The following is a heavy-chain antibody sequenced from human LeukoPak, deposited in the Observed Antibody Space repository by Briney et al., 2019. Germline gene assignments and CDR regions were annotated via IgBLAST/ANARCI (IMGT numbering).Heavy chain of an antibody. V-gene: IGHV4-38-2*01. J-gene: IGHJ4*02. CDR3: ARFGYYYDSSGYYEKYYFDY. CDR2: IYHSGNT. D-gene: IGHD3-22*01. CDR1: GYSISSGYY. Sequence: PLETLSLTCAVSGYSISSGYYWGWIRQPPGKGLEWIGSIYHSGNTYYNLSLKSRVTISVDTSKNHFSLKLSSVTAADTAVYYCARFGYYYDSSGYYEKYYFDYWGQGTLVTVSS.